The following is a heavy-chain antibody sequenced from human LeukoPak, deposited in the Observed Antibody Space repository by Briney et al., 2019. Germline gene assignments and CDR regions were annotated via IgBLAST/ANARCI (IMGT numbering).Heavy chain of an antibody. D-gene: IGHD6-13*01. CDR2: IWYDGSDN. Sequence: GGSLRLSCAASGFTFSSYGMHWVRQAPGKGLEWVAVIWYDGSDNYYADSVKGRFTISRDNSKNTLYLQMNSLRAEDTAVYYCARYSTAGWYYFDYWGQGTLVSVSS. CDR3: ARYSTAGWYYFDY. J-gene: IGHJ4*02. CDR1: GFTFSSYG. V-gene: IGHV3-33*01.